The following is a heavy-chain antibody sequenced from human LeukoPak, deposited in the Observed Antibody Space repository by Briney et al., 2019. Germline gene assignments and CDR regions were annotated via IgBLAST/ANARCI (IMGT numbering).Heavy chain of an antibody. V-gene: IGHV3-74*01. J-gene: IGHJ6*04. Sequence: PGGSLRLSCAASGFTFSSYWMHWVRHAPGKGLVWVSRINSDGSSTSYADSVKGRFTISRDNAKNTLYLQMNSLRAEDTAVYYCAREIGYCSGGSCEGYYYGMDVWGKGTTVTVSS. CDR2: INSDGSST. D-gene: IGHD2-15*01. CDR3: AREIGYCSGGSCEGYYYGMDV. CDR1: GFTFSSYW.